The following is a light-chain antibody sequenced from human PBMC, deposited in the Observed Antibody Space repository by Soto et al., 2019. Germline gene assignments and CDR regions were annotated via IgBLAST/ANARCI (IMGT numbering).Light chain of an antibody. Sequence: EIVLTQSPGTLSLSPGERATLSCRAGQSASSRYLAWYQLKPGQAPRVLIYGASSRATGIPDRFSGSGSGTDFTLTISRLEPEDFAVYYCLQYGSSPWTFGQGNKVVI. CDR1: QSASSRY. CDR3: LQYGSSPWT. V-gene: IGKV3-20*01. J-gene: IGKJ1*01. CDR2: GAS.